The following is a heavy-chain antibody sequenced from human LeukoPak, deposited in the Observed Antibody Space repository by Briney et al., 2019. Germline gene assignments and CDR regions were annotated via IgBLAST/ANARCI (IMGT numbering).Heavy chain of an antibody. CDR3: ARHGSGMFDY. J-gene: IGHJ4*02. CDR1: GFTFSDYY. V-gene: IGHV3-11*06. Sequence: KPGGSLRLSCAASGFTFSDYYMSWVRQAPGKGLEWVSYITRSSDGTNYADSVKGRFTISRDNAKNSLSLQMNSLRAEDTALYYCARHGSGMFDYWGQGTLVTVSS. CDR2: ITRSSDGT. D-gene: IGHD3-10*01.